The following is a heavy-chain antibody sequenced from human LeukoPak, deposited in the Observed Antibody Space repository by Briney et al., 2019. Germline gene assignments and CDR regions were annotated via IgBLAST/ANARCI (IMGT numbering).Heavy chain of an antibody. J-gene: IGHJ4*02. D-gene: IGHD5-18*01. CDR3: ATPTMRGPSYGYVRLLN. V-gene: IGHV4-39*07. Sequence: PSETLSLTCTVSGGSISSSSYYWGWIRQPPGTGLEWIGSIYYSGSTYYNPSLKSRVTISVDTSKNQFSLKLSSVTAADTAVYYCATPTMRGPSYGYVRLLNWGQGSLVTVSS. CDR1: GGSISSSSYY. CDR2: IYYSGST.